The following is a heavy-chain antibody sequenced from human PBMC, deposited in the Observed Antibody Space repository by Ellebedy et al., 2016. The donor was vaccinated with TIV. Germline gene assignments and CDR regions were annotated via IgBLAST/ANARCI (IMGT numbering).Heavy chain of an antibody. V-gene: IGHV1-2*02. D-gene: IGHD1-1*01. CDR3: ARVRRGSSGMDV. J-gene: IGHJ6*02. Sequence: ASVKVSCKTSGYNFNAFYIHWVRQAPGQGLEWMGWINPNSGGTNYAQKFQGRVTMTRDTSISTAYMELTRLQSDDTAVYYCARVRRGSSGMDVWGQGTTVTVSS. CDR2: INPNSGGT. CDR1: GYNFNAFY.